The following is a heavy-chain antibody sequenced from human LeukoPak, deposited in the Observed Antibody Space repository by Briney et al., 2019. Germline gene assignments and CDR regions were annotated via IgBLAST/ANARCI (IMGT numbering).Heavy chain of an antibody. CDR1: GGSISSRNYY. Sequence: PSETLSLTRTVSGGSISSRNYYWAWVRQPPGKGLEWIGSISYSGGTSYNPSLRSRVTISIDTSKNQFTLKVNSVTAADTAMYYCVREDSGSSSDYWGQGTLATVSS. V-gene: IGHV4-39*02. J-gene: IGHJ4*02. CDR2: ISYSGGT. D-gene: IGHD6-13*01. CDR3: VREDSGSSSDY.